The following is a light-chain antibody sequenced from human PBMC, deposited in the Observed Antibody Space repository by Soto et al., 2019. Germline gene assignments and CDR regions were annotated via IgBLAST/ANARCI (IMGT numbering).Light chain of an antibody. CDR3: SSYTSRSTYVV. J-gene: IGLJ2*01. CDR2: DVS. CDR1: SSDVGGYNY. V-gene: IGLV2-14*01. Sequence: QSALPQPASVSGSPGQSITISCTGTSSDVGGYNYVSWYQQHPGKAPKLMIYDVSNRPSGVSNRFSGSKSGNTGSLTISGLQAEDEADYFCSSYTSRSTYVVFGGGTQLPVL.